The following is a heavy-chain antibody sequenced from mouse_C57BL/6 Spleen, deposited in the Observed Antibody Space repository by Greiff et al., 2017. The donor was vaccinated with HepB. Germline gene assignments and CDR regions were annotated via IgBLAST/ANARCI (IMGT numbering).Heavy chain of an antibody. CDR1: GFTFSDYG. D-gene: IGHD3-2*02. Sequence: EVKLMESGGGLVKPGGSLKLSCAASGFTFSDYGMHWVRQAPEKGLEWVAYISSGSSTIYYADTVKGRFTISRDNAKNTLFLQMTSLRSEDTAMYYCARVLRLRYYAMDYWGQGTSVTVSS. CDR2: ISSGSSTI. CDR3: ARVLRLRYYAMDY. J-gene: IGHJ4*01. V-gene: IGHV5-17*01.